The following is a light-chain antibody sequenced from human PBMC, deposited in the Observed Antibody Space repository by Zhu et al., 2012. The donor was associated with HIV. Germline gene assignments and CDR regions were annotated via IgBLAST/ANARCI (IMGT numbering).Light chain of an antibody. CDR1: QNVVKN. V-gene: IGKV3-15*01. CDR3: QQYNDWPLT. CDR2: GAS. J-gene: IGKJ4*01. Sequence: EVVMTQSPATLSVSPGERVTLSCRASQNVVKNLAWYQQKPGQPPRLLISGASTRATDIPGRFSGSGSETEFTLTISNLQSEDFAVYYCQQYNDWPLTFGGGTKVEI.